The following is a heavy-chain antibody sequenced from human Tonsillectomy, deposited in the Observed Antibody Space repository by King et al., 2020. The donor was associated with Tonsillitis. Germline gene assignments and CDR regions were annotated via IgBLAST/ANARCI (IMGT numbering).Heavy chain of an antibody. J-gene: IGHJ3*02. D-gene: IGHD3-16*01. V-gene: IGHV2-26*01. CDR1: GFSLSNARMG. CDR3: ARIPPYDYVEALGAFDI. Sequence: VTLKESGPVLVKPTETLTLTCTVSGFSLSNARMGVSWIRQPPGKALEWLAHIFSNDEKSYSTSLKSRLTISKDTSKSQVVLTMTNMDPGDTATYYGARIPPYDYVEALGAFDIWGQGTMVTVSS. CDR2: IFSNDEK.